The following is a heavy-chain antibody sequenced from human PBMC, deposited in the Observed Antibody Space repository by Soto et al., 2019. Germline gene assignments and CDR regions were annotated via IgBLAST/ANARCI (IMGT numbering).Heavy chain of an antibody. Sequence: PRGSLRLSCSASGFTFSSHVMHWIRQAPGKGLEWVAVLSFDGHHTYFADSAKGRFTISRDNSRSTLYLNMNSLRVEDTAVYYCAKDRLPDQVDSSGLSHWGKGTLVTVSS. CDR1: GFTFSSHV. CDR3: AKDRLPDQVDSSGLSH. V-gene: IGHV3-30*18. D-gene: IGHD3-22*01. CDR2: LSFDGHHT. J-gene: IGHJ4*02.